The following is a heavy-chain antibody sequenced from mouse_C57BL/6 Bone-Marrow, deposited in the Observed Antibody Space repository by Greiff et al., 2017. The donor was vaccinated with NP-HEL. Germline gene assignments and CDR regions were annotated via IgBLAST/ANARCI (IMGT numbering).Heavy chain of an antibody. CDR3: ARNSLAWFAY. Sequence: VKLQESGAELVKPGASVKLSCKASGYTFTSYWMHWVKQRPGQGLEWIGMIHPNSGSTNYNEKFKSKATLTVDKSSSTAYMQLSSLTSEDSAVYYCARNSLAWFAYWGQGTLVTVSA. CDR1: GYTFTSYW. CDR2: IHPNSGST. V-gene: IGHV1-64*01. J-gene: IGHJ3*01. D-gene: IGHD6-2*01.